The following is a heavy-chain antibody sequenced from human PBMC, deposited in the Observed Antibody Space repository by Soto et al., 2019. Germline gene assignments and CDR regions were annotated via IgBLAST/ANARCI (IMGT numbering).Heavy chain of an antibody. CDR3: ARGAIVSAGTSGGMDV. Sequence: PSETLSLTCAVYGGSFSGYYWSWIRQPPGKGLEWIGEINHSGSTNYNPSLKSLVTISVDTSKNQFSLKLSSVTAADTAVYYCARGAIVSAGTSGGMDVLGQGTTLTVSS. CDR1: GGSFSGYY. D-gene: IGHD6-13*01. V-gene: IGHV4-34*01. J-gene: IGHJ6*02. CDR2: INHSGST.